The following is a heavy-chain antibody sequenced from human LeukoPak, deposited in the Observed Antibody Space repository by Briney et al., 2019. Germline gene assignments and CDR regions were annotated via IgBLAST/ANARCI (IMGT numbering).Heavy chain of an antibody. J-gene: IGHJ5*02. CDR1: GDSVSSNSAA. CDR3: ARVNSMVRGVIPYNWFDP. D-gene: IGHD3-10*01. CDR2: TYYRSKWYN. V-gene: IGHV6-1*01. Sequence: SQTLSLTCAISGDSVSSNSAAWNWIRQSPSRGLEWLGRTYYRSKWYNDYAVSVKSRITINPDTSKNQFSLQLNSATPEDTAVYYCARVNSMVRGVIPYNWFDPWGQGTLVTVSS.